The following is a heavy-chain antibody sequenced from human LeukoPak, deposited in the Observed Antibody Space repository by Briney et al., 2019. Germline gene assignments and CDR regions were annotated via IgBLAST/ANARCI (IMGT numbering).Heavy chain of an antibody. Sequence: SETLSLTCTVSGDSISSSSYYWGWIRQPPGKGLEWIGSIYSSGSAFYNPSLKSRVAISVDTSKNHFSLKLGFVTAADTAVYYCARGDGYNYPFDYWGQGTLVTVSS. CDR3: ARGDGYNYPFDY. CDR1: GDSISSSSYY. J-gene: IGHJ4*02. CDR2: IYSSGSA. D-gene: IGHD5-24*01. V-gene: IGHV4-39*02.